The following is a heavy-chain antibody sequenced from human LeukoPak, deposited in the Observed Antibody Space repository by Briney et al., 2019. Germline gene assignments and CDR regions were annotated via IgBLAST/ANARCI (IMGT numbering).Heavy chain of an antibody. Sequence: SETLSLTCTVSGYSISSGYYWGWIRQPPGKGLEWIGSIYHSGSTYYNPSLKSRVTISVDTSKNQFSLKLSSVTAADTAVYYCASLEGRAVYAPIFDYWGQGTLVTVSS. CDR1: GYSISSGYY. CDR2: IYHSGST. D-gene: IGHD2-8*01. CDR3: ASLEGRAVYAPIFDY. J-gene: IGHJ4*02. V-gene: IGHV4-38-2*02.